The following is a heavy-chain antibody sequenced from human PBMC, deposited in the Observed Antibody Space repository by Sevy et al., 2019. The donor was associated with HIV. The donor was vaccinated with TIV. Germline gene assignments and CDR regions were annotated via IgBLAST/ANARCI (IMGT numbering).Heavy chain of an antibody. Sequence: SETLSLTCTVSGGSISSYYWSWIRQPPGKGLEWIGYIYYSGSTNYNPSLKSRVTISVDTSKNQFSLRLSSVTAADTAGYYWAGTDARGLGYFDYWGQGTLVTVSS. CDR1: GGSISSYY. CDR3: AGTDARGLGYFDY. CDR2: IYYSGST. J-gene: IGHJ4*02. D-gene: IGHD3-16*01. V-gene: IGHV4-59*01.